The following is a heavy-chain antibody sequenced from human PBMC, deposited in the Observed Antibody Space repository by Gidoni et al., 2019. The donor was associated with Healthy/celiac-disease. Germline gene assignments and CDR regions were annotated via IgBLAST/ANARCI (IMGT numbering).Heavy chain of an antibody. J-gene: IGHJ4*02. V-gene: IGHV3-30-3*01. CDR1: GFTFSSYA. Sequence: QVQLVESGGGVVQPGRSLRLSCAAPGFTFSSYAMHWVRQAPGKGLEWVAVISYDGSNKYYADSVKGRFTIARDNSKNTLYLQMNSLRAEDTAVYYCARDVGHSSGYYSTFDYWGQGTLVTVSS. CDR3: ARDVGHSSGYYSTFDY. D-gene: IGHD3-22*01. CDR2: ISYDGSNK.